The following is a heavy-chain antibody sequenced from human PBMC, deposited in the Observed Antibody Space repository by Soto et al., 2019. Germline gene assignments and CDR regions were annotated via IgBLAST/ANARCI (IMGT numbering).Heavy chain of an antibody. Sequence: QVQLVQSGDEVKKPGASVKVSSKASGYTLTNFYIHWVRQAPGQGLAWMGIINPNGGSTNYAHNFQGRVTITRDTSTSPVYMDLSRLRSEDTAMYDCSRALGSGDYWGRGTRVTVSS. CDR3: SRALGSGDY. CDR2: INPNGGST. J-gene: IGHJ4*02. D-gene: IGHD6-25*01. V-gene: IGHV1-46*01. CDR1: GYTLTNFY.